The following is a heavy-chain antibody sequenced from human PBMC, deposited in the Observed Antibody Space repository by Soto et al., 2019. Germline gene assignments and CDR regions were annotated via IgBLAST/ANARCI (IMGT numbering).Heavy chain of an antibody. V-gene: IGHV2-5*02. CDR1: GFSLTTRGVG. CDR3: AHIPNYYQYDWFDP. CDR2: IYWDDDK. Sequence: QITLKESGPTLVNPTQTLTLTCTFSGFSLTTRGVGVGGIRQPPGKALECLALIYWDDDKRYSPSLERRLSITKDTSKNQVVLTMTNVDPVDTATYYCAHIPNYYQYDWFDPWGQGTLVSVSS. J-gene: IGHJ5*02. D-gene: IGHD3-16*01.